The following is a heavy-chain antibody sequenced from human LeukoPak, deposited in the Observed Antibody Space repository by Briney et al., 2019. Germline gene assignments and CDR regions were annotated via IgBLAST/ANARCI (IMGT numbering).Heavy chain of an antibody. Sequence: PGGSLRLSCAASGFTCSSCGMHWVRQAPGKGLEWVAFIRYDGSNKYYADSVKGRFTISRDNSENTLYLQMNSLRAEDTAVYYCAKGGGSWTKYYFDYWGQGTLVTVSS. D-gene: IGHD2-15*01. CDR3: AKGGGSWTKYYFDY. CDR2: IRYDGSNK. V-gene: IGHV3-30*02. J-gene: IGHJ4*02. CDR1: GFTCSSCG.